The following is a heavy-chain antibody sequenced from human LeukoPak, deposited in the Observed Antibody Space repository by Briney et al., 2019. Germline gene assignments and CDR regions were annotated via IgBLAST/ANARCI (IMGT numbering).Heavy chain of an antibody. V-gene: IGHV4-59*01. CDR3: ARQSISGSSLSYFDY. Sequence: PSETLSLTCTVSGGSISSCYWSWIRQPPGKGLEWIGNIYDSGSTNYNPSPKSRVTISVDTSKNQCSLKLSSVTAADTAVYYCARQSISGSSLSYFDYWGQGTLVNVSS. CDR2: IYDSGST. J-gene: IGHJ4*02. D-gene: IGHD3-22*01. CDR1: GGSISSCY.